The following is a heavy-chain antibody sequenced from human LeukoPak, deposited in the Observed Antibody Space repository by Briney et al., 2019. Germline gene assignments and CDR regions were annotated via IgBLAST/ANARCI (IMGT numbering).Heavy chain of an antibody. J-gene: IGHJ4*02. Sequence: PGGSLRLSCAASGFTVSSNYISWVRQAPGKGVEWVSVIYSVGSTYYADSVKGRFTISRDNSKNTLYLQMNSLRAEDTAVYYCAREDSTSVGDYWGQGTLVTVSS. D-gene: IGHD2/OR15-2a*01. CDR1: GFTVSSNY. CDR2: IYSVGST. V-gene: IGHV3-66*01. CDR3: AREDSTSVGDY.